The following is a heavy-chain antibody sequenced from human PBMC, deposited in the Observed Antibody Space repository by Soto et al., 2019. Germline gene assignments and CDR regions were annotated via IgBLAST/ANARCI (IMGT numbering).Heavy chain of an antibody. Sequence: PSETLSLTCTVSGGSISSGGYYWSWIRQHPGKGLEWIGYIYYSGSTYYNPSLKSRVTISVDKSKNQFSLKLTSVTAADTAVYYCARRGDGSPYFDYWGQGTLVTVSS. CDR1: GGSISSGGYY. D-gene: IGHD3-10*01. V-gene: IGHV4-31*03. J-gene: IGHJ4*02. CDR2: IYYSGST. CDR3: ARRGDGSPYFDY.